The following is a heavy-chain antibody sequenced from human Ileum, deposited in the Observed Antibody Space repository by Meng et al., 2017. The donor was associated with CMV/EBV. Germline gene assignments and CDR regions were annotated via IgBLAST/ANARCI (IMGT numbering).Heavy chain of an antibody. D-gene: IGHD4-11*01. J-gene: IGHJ4*02. V-gene: IGHV4-39*07. CDR2: FNHYGST. Sequence: QEWGPGLVKPSEPLSLICTVSGGSISSSSYYWAWIRQPPGKGLEWIGEFNHYGSTNYNPSLKSRVTISVDTSKNQFSLNLSSVTAADTAVYYCASGKSNLEYWGQGTLVTVSS. CDR3: ASGKSNLEY. CDR1: GGSISSSSYY.